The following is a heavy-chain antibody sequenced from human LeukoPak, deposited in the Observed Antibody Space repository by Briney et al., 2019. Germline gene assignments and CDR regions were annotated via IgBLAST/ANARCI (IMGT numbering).Heavy chain of an antibody. Sequence: SETLSLTCTVSGGSISSSSYYWGWIRQPPGKGLEWIGSIYYSGSAYYNPSLKSRVTISVDTSKNQFTLKLSSVTAADTAVYYCPRVYSSSWSLIDYWGQGTLVTVSS. CDR3: PRVYSSSWSLIDY. CDR1: GGSISSSSYY. J-gene: IGHJ4*02. CDR2: IYYSGSA. V-gene: IGHV4-39*06. D-gene: IGHD6-13*01.